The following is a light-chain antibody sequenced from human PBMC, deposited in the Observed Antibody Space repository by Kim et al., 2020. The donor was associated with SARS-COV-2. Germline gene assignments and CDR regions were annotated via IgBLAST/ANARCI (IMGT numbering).Light chain of an antibody. V-gene: IGLV1-40*01. CDR3: QSYDSSLTHVV. J-gene: IGLJ2*01. CDR1: SSNSGAGYD. Sequence: RVTMSWTGSSSNSGAGYDVHWYQQLPGTAPELLIYGNSNRPSGVPDRFSGSKSGTSASLAITGLQAEDEADYYCQSYDSSLTHVVFGGGTQLTVL. CDR2: GNS.